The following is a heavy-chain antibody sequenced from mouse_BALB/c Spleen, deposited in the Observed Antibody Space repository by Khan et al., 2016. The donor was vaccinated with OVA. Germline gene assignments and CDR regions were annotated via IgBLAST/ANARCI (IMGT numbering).Heavy chain of an antibody. D-gene: IGHD2-4*01. J-gene: IGHJ1*01. CDR2: INTYTGEP. V-gene: IGHV9-3-1*01. CDR1: GYTFTNYG. CDR3: ARAATYYDFGYWYFDV. Sequence: QIQLVQSGPELKKPGETVKISCKTSGYTFTNYGMNWVKQAPGKGLKWMGWINTYTGEPTYADAFKGRFAFSLKTSASSAYLQINNLRNEDTATYFCARAATYYDFGYWYFDVWGAGTTVTVSS.